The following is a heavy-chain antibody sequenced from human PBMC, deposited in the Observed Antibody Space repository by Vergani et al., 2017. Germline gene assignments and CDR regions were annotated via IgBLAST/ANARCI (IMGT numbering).Heavy chain of an antibody. CDR2: LSASDRRT. V-gene: IGHV3-21*01. CDR3: ARGRDFWSGCLDY. CDR1: GFTFSSYS. Sequence: VQLVESGGGLVKPGGSLRLSCAASGFTFSSYSMTWVRQAPGKGLEWVSTLSASDRRTHYADSVKGRFTISRDNSKNTLYLQMNSLRAEDTAVYYCARGRDFWSGCLDYWGQGTLVTVSS. D-gene: IGHD3-3*01. J-gene: IGHJ4*02.